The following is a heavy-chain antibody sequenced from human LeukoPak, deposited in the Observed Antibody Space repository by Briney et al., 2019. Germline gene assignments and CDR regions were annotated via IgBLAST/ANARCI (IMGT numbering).Heavy chain of an antibody. CDR1: GGSISSYY. CDR3: ARDSFYNSGGYFYFDY. V-gene: IGHV4-4*07. Sequence: SETLSLTCTVSGGSISSYYWSWIRQPAGKGLEWIGRIYTSGSTNYNPSLKSRVTMSVDTSTNQFSLKLISVTAADTAVYYCARDSFYNSGGYFYFDYWGQGALVTVSS. J-gene: IGHJ4*02. D-gene: IGHD3-22*01. CDR2: IYTSGST.